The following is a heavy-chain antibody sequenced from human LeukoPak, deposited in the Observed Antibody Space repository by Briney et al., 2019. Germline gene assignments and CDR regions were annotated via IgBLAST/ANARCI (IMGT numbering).Heavy chain of an antibody. V-gene: IGHV1-18*01. D-gene: IGHD3-3*01. CDR1: GYTFTSYG. CDR3: ARDRVFGTPLFDY. Sequence: ASVKVSCKASGYTFTSYGISWVRQAPGQGLEWMGWISAYNGNTNYAQKLQGRVTITADKSTSTAYMELSSLRSEDTAVYYCARDRVFGTPLFDYWGQGTLVTVSS. J-gene: IGHJ4*02. CDR2: ISAYNGNT.